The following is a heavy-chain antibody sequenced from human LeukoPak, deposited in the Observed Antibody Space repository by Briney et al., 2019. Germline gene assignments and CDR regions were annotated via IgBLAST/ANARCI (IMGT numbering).Heavy chain of an antibody. D-gene: IGHD1-1*01. J-gene: IGHJ4*02. CDR3: ARKLAGTTYFDW. CDR1: GFTFSSYD. V-gene: IGHV3-48*03. CDR2: IHSSGATI. Sequence: PGGSLRLSCAASGFTFSSYDMNWVRQAPGKGLEWVSYIHSSGATIYYADSVKGRFTISRGSAKNSVYLRMNSLRAEDTALYYCARKLAGTTYFDWWGQGTLVTVSS.